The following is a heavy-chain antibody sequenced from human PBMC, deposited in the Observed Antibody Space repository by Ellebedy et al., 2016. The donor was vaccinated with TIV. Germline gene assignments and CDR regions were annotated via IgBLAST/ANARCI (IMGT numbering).Heavy chain of an antibody. CDR2: FNLGGTT. D-gene: IGHD4-23*01. V-gene: IGHV4-34*01. CDR1: GGSFSNYF. J-gene: IGHJ4*02. Sequence: MPSETLSLTCAVYGGSFSNYFWSWIRQLPGKGLEWIGEFNLGGTTNYNPSLKSRVTISVDTSKNQFSLKLNSVTAADTAVYYCARDGAGRWDYWGPGTLVTVSS. CDR3: ARDGAGRWDY.